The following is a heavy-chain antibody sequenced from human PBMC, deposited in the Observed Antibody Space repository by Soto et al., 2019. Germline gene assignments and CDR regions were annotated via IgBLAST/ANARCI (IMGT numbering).Heavy chain of an antibody. Sequence: QVQLQQWGAGLLKPSETLSLTCAVYGGSFSGYYWSWIRQPPGKGLEWIGEINHSGSTNYNPSLKSRVTISVDPSKNQFSLKLSSVTAADTAVYYCARGRRNRSYGYYFDYWGQGTLVTVSS. CDR3: ARGRRNRSYGYYFDY. CDR1: GGSFSGYY. J-gene: IGHJ4*02. D-gene: IGHD5-18*01. CDR2: INHSGST. V-gene: IGHV4-34*01.